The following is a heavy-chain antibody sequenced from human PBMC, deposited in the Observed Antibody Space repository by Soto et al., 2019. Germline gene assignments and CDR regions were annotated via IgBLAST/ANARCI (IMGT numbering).Heavy chain of an antibody. D-gene: IGHD7-27*01. CDR3: ATSLLGLIAFDM. CDR1: GCIFTNYC. CDR2: INHDCSET. J-gene: IGHJ3*02. Sequence: WGSLRLSCAAYGCIFTNYCMTWVCQAPGKGLELVANINHDCSETSYWDSVKTRCAISRDNAKNSHFLQMISLRDEDKAIWYCATSLLGLIAFDMWGHGTLVTVSS. V-gene: IGHV3-7*01.